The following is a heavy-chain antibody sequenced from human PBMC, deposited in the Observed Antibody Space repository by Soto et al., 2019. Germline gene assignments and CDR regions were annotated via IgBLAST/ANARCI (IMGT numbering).Heavy chain of an antibody. CDR2: IFHSGST. CDR1: GGSISSGGYS. V-gene: IGHV4-30-2*01. D-gene: IGHD5-18*01. CDR3: ARWYTYGLSFDY. Sequence: QVRLQESGSGLVKPSQTLSLTCAVSGGSISSGGYSWSWIRQPPGKGLEWIGYIFHSGSTYYNPSLKSRVTISVDMSKNQFSLNLTSVTAADTAVYYCARWYTYGLSFDYWGQGTLVTVSS. J-gene: IGHJ4*02.